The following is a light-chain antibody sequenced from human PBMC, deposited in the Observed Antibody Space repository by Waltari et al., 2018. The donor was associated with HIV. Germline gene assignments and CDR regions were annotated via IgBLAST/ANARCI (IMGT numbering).Light chain of an antibody. CDR1: RSNIGDGHD. J-gene: IGLJ2*01. CDR3: QSYDSSLSGSVV. CDR2: GNS. V-gene: IGLV1-40*01. Sequence: QSVLTQPPSVSGAPGQRVTISSTASRSNIGDGHDVHWYQQLPGTAPKLLIYGNSNRPSGVPDRFSGSKSGTSASLAITGLQAEDEADYYCQSYDSSLSGSVVFGGGTKLTVL.